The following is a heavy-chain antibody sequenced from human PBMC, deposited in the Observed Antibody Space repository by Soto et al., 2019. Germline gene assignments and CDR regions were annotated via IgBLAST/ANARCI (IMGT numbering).Heavy chain of an antibody. J-gene: IGHJ4*02. Sequence: QVPLVQSGAEVRQPGASVKVSCKTSGYTFTNYGISWVRQAPGQGLEWMGWISGYNGNTNYAQKAQGRVTMTRDTSTRTAYMELRSLRSDDTAVYYCAREGMDYWGQGTLVTVSS. CDR3: AREGMDY. CDR2: ISGYNGNT. V-gene: IGHV1-18*01. CDR1: GYTFTNYG.